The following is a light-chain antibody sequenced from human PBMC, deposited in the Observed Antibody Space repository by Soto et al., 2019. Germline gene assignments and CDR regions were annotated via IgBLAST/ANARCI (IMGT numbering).Light chain of an antibody. CDR1: QSVRSD. CDR3: QQYNNWYRT. V-gene: IGKV3-15*01. J-gene: IGKJ1*01. Sequence: IVLTQSPITLSFSPGERATLSCRASQSVRSDLVWYQQKPGQAPRLLIYGASTSATAIPARYSGSGSGTEFNLTIISLQSEDFAVYYCQQYNNWYRTFGQGTKVDIK. CDR2: GAS.